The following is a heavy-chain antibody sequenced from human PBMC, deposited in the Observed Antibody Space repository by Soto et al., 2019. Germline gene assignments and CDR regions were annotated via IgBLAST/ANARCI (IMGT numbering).Heavy chain of an antibody. V-gene: IGHV4-34*01. J-gene: IGHJ4*02. CDR2: INPSGST. Sequence: SETLSLTCAPYGGSFSGSYWSWIRQPPGKGLEWLGEINPSGSTNYNPSLKSRVTISVDTSKNQFSLRLSSVTGADTAVYDCARGRVDDYGQCGCCCWGQGTRVTVSS. CDR3: ARGRVDDYGQCGCCC. D-gene: IGHD4-17*01. CDR1: GGSFSGSY.